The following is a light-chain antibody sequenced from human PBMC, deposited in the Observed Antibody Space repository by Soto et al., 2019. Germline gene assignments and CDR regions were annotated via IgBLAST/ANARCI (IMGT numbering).Light chain of an antibody. CDR1: NSDVGNYNL. J-gene: IGLJ3*02. Sequence: QSALTQPASVSGSPGQSITISCTGTNSDVGNYNLVSWYQQHPGKAPKLIIYEGAKRPSGLSDRFSGSQSGNTASLTISGLLAEDEADYYCCSYAGGGAFVLFGGGTQLTVL. V-gene: IGLV2-23*01. CDR3: CSYAGGGAFVL. CDR2: EGA.